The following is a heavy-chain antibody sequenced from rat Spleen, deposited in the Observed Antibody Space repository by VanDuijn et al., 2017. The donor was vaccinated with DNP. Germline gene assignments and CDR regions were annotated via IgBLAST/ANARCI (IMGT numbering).Heavy chain of an antibody. D-gene: IGHD1-2*01. CDR2: VNSADST. V-gene: IGHV3-3*01. Sequence: EVQLQESGPGLVESSQSLSLTCSVTGYSITRNFRWNWIRKFPGNKLEWMGYVNSADSTYYHPSLQRRISITRDTSKNQFFLPVNSVTTEDTATYYCASGPNGYNSFNYWGQGVMVTVSS. CDR3: ASGPNGYNSFNY. J-gene: IGHJ2*01. CDR1: GYSITRNFR.